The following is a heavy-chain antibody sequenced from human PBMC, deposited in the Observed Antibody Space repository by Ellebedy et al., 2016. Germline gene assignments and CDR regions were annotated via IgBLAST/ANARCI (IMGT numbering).Heavy chain of an antibody. V-gene: IGHV3-53*01. CDR2: IYSDDRT. J-gene: IGHJ3*01. D-gene: IGHD4-11*01. Sequence: GESLKISXAASGFSVSSNYMSWVRQAPGKGLEWVSVIYSDDRTFYAESVKGRFTISRDNSRNTLFLQMNYLRAEDTAVYYCARDLPYSNYVTDAFDLWGHGTMVTVSS. CDR1: GFSVSSNY. CDR3: ARDLPYSNYVTDAFDL.